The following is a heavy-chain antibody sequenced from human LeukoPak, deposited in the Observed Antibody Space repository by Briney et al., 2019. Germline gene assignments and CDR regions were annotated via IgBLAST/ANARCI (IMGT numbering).Heavy chain of an antibody. V-gene: IGHV3-74*01. CDR2: INTDGSST. CDR1: GFTFSSYW. CDR3: ARDHDYSMGDY. Sequence: PGGSLRLSCAASGFTFSSYWMHWVRQAPGKGVVWVSRINTDGSSTSYADSVKGRFTISRDNAKNTLYLQMNSLRAEDTAVYYCARDHDYSMGDYWGQGTLVTVSS. D-gene: IGHD4-11*01. J-gene: IGHJ4*02.